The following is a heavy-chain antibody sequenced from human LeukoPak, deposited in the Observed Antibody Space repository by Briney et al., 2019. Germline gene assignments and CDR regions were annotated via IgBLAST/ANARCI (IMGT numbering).Heavy chain of an antibody. J-gene: IGHJ4*02. CDR3: AAGYTTGWYVRYFDY. CDR2: ISGGGGST. D-gene: IGHD6-19*01. CDR1: GFTLSNYA. Sequence: GASLRLSCVAPGFTLSNYAMSWVRQAPGKGLEWVSSISGGGGSTYQAENVKGRFTISRDNSKNTLYLQMNSLRDEDTAIYYCAAGYTTGWYVRYFDYWGQGTLVTVSS. V-gene: IGHV3-23*01.